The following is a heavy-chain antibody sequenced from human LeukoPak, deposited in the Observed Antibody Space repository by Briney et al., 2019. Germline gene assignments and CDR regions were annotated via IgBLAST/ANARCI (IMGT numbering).Heavy chain of an antibody. Sequence: PSETLSLTCTVSGGSISSSSYYWGWIRQPPGKGLEWIGYIYYSGSTNYNPSLKSRVTISVDTSKNQFSLKLSSVTAADTAVYYCARAFADYYDSSGYYQTEGAFDIWGQGTMVTVSS. CDR3: ARAFADYYDSSGYYQTEGAFDI. V-gene: IGHV4-61*05. D-gene: IGHD3-22*01. J-gene: IGHJ3*02. CDR2: IYYSGST. CDR1: GGSISSSSYY.